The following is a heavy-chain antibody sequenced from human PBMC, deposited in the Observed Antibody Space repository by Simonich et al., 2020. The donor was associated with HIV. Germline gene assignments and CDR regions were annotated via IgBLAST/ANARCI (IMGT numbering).Heavy chain of an antibody. CDR1: GGSISSSNW. V-gene: IGHV4-4*02. J-gene: IGHJ4*02. CDR2: IYHSGST. CDR3: ARDEARIAAAGTQD. D-gene: IGHD6-13*01. Sequence: QVQLQESGPGLVKPSGTLSLTCAVSGGSISSSNWWSWGRQPPGKGLEWIGEIYHSGSTTYNPSLKGRVTISVDKSKNQFSLKLSSVTAADTAVYYCARDEARIAAAGTQDWGQGTLVTVSS.